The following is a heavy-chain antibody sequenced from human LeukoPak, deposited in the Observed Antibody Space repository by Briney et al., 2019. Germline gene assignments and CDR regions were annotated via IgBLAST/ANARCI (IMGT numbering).Heavy chain of an antibody. J-gene: IGHJ5*02. Sequence: VASVKVSCKASGYTFTSYGISWVRQAPGQGLEWMGWISTYNGNTNYAQKLQGRVTMTTDTSTSTAYMDLRSLRSDDTAVYYCARGARSGYCSGGSCSNWFDPWGQGTLVTVSS. D-gene: IGHD2-15*01. CDR2: ISTYNGNT. V-gene: IGHV1-18*01. CDR1: GYTFTSYG. CDR3: ARGARSGYCSGGSCSNWFDP.